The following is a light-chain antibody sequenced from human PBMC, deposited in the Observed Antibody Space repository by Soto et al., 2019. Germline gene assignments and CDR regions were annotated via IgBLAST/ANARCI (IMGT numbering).Light chain of an antibody. V-gene: IGLV1-40*01. J-gene: IGLJ2*01. CDR2: GNS. CDR3: QSYDSSLSGHVV. CDR1: SSNIGAGYD. Sequence: QSVLTQPPSVSGAPGQRVTISCAGSSSNIGAGYDVHWYQHLPGTVPKLLIYGNSNRPSGVPDRFSGSKSGTSASLAITGLQAEDEADYYCQSYDSSLSGHVVFGGGTQLTVL.